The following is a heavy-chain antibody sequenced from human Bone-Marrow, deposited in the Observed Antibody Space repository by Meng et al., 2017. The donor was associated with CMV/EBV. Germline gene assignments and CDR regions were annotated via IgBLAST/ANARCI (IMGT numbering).Heavy chain of an antibody. CDR2: TYYRSKWYN. V-gene: IGHV6-1*01. D-gene: IGHD3-3*01. Sequence: SCAISGDSVSSNSAAWNWIRQSPSRGLEWLGRTYYRSKWYNDYAVSVKSRITINPDTSKNQFSLQLNSVTPEDTAVYYCARARGAYYDFWSGYYTSNWNYGWFDPWGQGTLVTVSS. CDR1: GDSVSSNSAA. J-gene: IGHJ5*02. CDR3: ARARGAYYDFWSGYYTSNWNYGWFDP.